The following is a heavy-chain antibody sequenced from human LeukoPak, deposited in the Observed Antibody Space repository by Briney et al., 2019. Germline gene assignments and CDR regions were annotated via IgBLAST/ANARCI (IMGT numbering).Heavy chain of an antibody. CDR2: INAYNAKT. V-gene: IGHV1-3*01. J-gene: IGHJ4*02. CDR3: TGGILSSRNKEYYFDN. CDR1: EYTFTDYA. Sequence: ASVKVSCKAAEYTFTDYAMQWVRQAPGQRVEWMGGINAYNAKTKHSQKFQGRVNTTRDTSTTIVYMELRSPTSEETAVYYCTGGILSSRNKEYYFDNWGEGTLVTASS. D-gene: IGHD6-19*01.